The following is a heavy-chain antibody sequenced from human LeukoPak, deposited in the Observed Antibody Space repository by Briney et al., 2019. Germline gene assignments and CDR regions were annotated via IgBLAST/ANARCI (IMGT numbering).Heavy chain of an antibody. CDR2: IWHDGSNK. D-gene: IGHD2-15*01. J-gene: IGHJ6*02. CDR3: ARESRDCSGGSCYWYYYYYGMDV. CDR1: GFTFSSYG. Sequence: GRSLRLSCAASGFTFSSYGMHWVRQAPGKGLEWVAVIWHDGSNKYYADSVKGRFTISRDNSKNTLYLQMNSLRAEDTAVYYCARESRDCSGGSCYWYYYYYGMDVWGQGTTVTVSS. V-gene: IGHV3-33*01.